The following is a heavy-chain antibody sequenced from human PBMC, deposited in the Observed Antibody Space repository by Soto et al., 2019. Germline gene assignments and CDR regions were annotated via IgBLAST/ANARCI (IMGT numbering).Heavy chain of an antibody. CDR1: GYTFTSYD. J-gene: IGHJ5*02. Sequence: GASVKVSCTASGYTFTSYDINWVRQATGQGLEWMGWMNPNSGNTGYAQKFQGRVTMTRNTSISTAYMELSSLRSEDTAVYYCARDRGPSSGYYPYWFDPWGQGTLVTVSS. CDR2: MNPNSGNT. V-gene: IGHV1-8*01. CDR3: ARDRGPSSGYYPYWFDP. D-gene: IGHD3-22*01.